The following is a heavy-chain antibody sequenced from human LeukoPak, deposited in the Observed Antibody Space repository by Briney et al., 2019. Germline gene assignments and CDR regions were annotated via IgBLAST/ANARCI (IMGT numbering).Heavy chain of an antibody. V-gene: IGHV4-39*07. CDR1: GGSISSSSYY. D-gene: IGHD3-9*01. Sequence: SETLSLTCTVSGGSISSSSYYWGWIRQPPGKGLEWIGSIYYSGSTYYNPSLKSRVTILVDTSKNQFSLKLSSVTAADTAVYYCAKTVFLAGWHFDQWGQGTLVTVSS. J-gene: IGHJ4*02. CDR3: AKTVFLAGWHFDQ. CDR2: IYYSGST.